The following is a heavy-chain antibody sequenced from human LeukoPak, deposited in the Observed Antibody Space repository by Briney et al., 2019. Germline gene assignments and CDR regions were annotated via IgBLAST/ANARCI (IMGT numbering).Heavy chain of an antibody. J-gene: IGHJ6*03. D-gene: IGHD3-10*01. CDR2: ISSSGSTI. CDR1: GFTFSDYY. V-gene: IGHV3-11*01. CDR3: AKDRGTYGSGSFYYMDV. Sequence: GGSLRLSCAASGFTFSDYYMSWIRQAPGKGLEWVSYISSSGSTIYYADSVKGRFTISRDNSKNTLYLQMNSLRAEDTAVYYCAKDRGTYGSGSFYYMDVWGKGTTVTVSS.